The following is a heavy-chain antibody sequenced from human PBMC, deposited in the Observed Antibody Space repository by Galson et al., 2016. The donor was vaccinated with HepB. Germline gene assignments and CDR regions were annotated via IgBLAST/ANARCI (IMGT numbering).Heavy chain of an antibody. Sequence: QSGAEVKKPGESLRISCKGSGYSFATYWITWVRQMPGKGLEWMGRIDPRDSYTNYSPSFQGHVTISDDKSISTAYLQWSSLKASDTAIYYCARGFGELSDWGQGTLVTVSS. CDR1: GYSFATYW. V-gene: IGHV5-10-1*01. D-gene: IGHD3-10*01. CDR2: IDPRDSYT. J-gene: IGHJ4*02. CDR3: ARGFGELSD.